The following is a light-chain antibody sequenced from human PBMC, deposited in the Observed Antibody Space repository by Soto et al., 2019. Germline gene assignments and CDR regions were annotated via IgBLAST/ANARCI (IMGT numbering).Light chain of an antibody. V-gene: IGKV3-11*01. CDR2: DAS. Sequence: EIVLTQSPATLSLSPGERATLSCRASQSISSFLGWYQQKPGQAPRLLIYDASTRATGIPARFSGSGSGTDFTLTNSSLQPEASAIYYCQQRSNRPPLTFGGGTKVEIK. CDR3: QQRSNRPPLT. CDR1: QSISSF. J-gene: IGKJ4*01.